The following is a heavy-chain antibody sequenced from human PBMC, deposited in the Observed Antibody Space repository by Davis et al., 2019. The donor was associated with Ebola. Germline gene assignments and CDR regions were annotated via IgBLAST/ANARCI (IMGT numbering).Heavy chain of an antibody. Sequence: GASLKISCAASGFTFRRYDLHLVRPAPGKVLALVSAIVTAGDTYYPCSVQGRFTISRENAKNSLYLQMNSLRAGDTAVYYCARESSGWYGWYFDLWGRGTLVTVSS. CDR3: ARESSGWYGWYFDL. J-gene: IGHJ2*01. D-gene: IGHD6-19*01. CDR2: IVTAGDT. CDR1: GFTFRRYD. V-gene: IGHV3-13*01.